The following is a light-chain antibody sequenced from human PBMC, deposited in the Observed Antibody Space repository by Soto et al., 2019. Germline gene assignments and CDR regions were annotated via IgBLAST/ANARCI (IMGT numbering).Light chain of an antibody. V-gene: IGLV2-14*01. J-gene: IGLJ1*01. CDR3: SSYTSSSAYV. Sequence: QSAVTQPSSLSGSPGQSITISCTGTISDVGGYNYVSWYQQQSGKAPKLMIHEVSNRPSGVSNRFSGSKSGNTASLTISGLQAEDEADYYCSSYTSSSAYVFGIGTKVTVL. CDR1: ISDVGGYNY. CDR2: EVS.